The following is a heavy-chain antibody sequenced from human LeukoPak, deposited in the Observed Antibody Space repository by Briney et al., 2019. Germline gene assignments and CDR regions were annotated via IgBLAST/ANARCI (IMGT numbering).Heavy chain of an antibody. Sequence: GGSLRLSCAASGFTVSSNYMSWVRQAPGKGLEWVSVIYSGGTTYYADSVKGRFTISRDNSKNSLYLQMNSLRAEDTAVYYCARGGSSGSYDDYYYGMDVWGQGTTVTVSS. J-gene: IGHJ6*02. CDR3: ARGGSSGSYDDYYYGMDV. CDR1: GFTVSSNY. D-gene: IGHD3-10*01. V-gene: IGHV3-53*01. CDR2: IYSGGTT.